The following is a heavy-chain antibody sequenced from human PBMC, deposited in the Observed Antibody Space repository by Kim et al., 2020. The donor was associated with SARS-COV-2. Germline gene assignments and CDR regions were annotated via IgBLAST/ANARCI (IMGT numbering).Heavy chain of an antibody. V-gene: IGHV3-21*01. D-gene: IGHD1-7*01. J-gene: IGHJ6*02. Sequence: GGSLRLSCAASGFTFSSYSMNWVRQAPGKGLEWVSSISSSSSYIYYADSVKGRFTISRDNAKNSLYLQMNSLRAEDTAVYYCAREAQCITGTTCHYYGMDVWGQGTTVTVSS. CDR1: GFTFSSYS. CDR3: AREAQCITGTTCHYYGMDV. CDR2: ISSSSSYI.